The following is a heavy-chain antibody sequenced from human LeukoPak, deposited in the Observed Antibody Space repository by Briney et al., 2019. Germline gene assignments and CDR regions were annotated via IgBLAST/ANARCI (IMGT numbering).Heavy chain of an antibody. CDR1: GFTFSSYA. CDR3: AKGVAVVPAASYYFDY. J-gene: IGHJ4*02. Sequence: QSGGSLRLSCAASGFTFSSYAMSWVRQVPGKGLEWVSVISGSGDNTYYADSVKGRFTISRDNSKNTLYLQMNSLRAEDTAVYYCAKGVAVVPAASYYFDYWGQGTLVTVSS. CDR2: ISGSGDNT. V-gene: IGHV3-23*01. D-gene: IGHD2-2*01.